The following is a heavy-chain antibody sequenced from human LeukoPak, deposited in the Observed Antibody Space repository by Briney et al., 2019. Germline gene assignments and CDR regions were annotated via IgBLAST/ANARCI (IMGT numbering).Heavy chain of an antibody. J-gene: IGHJ4*02. CDR2: IYYSGST. Sequence: SETLSLTCTASGGSISSYYWSWIRQPPGKGLEWIGYIYYSGSTNYNPSLKSRVTISVDTSKNQFSLKLSSVTAADTAVYYCARAKDFDYWGQGTLVTVSS. CDR1: GGSISSYY. CDR3: ARAKDFDY. V-gene: IGHV4-59*01.